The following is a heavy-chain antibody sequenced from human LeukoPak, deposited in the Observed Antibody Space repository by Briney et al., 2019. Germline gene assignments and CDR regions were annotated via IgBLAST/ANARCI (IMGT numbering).Heavy chain of an antibody. CDR3: ARGERWELLI. V-gene: IGHV4-39*07. J-gene: IGHJ4*02. CDR1: GGSISSSSYY. CDR2: IYYSGST. Sequence: PSETLSLTCTVSGGSISSSSYYWGWIRQPPGKGLEWIGSIYYSGSTYYNPSLKSRVTISVDTSKNQFSLKLSSVTAADTAVYYCARGERWELLIWGQGTLVTVSS. D-gene: IGHD1-26*01.